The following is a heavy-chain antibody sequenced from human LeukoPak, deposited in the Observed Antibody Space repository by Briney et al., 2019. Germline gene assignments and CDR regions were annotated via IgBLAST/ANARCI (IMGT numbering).Heavy chain of an antibody. CDR3: AKAPPPRGRVYYYMDV. Sequence: GGSLRLSCVASGFTFSSSAMSWVRQAPGKGLEWVSSISGSGGSTYFADSVKGRFTISRDNSKNTLYVQMSSLRAEDTAIYYCAKAPPPRGRVYYYMDVWGNGTTVTVS. CDR1: GFTFSSSA. V-gene: IGHV3-23*01. D-gene: IGHD1-1*01. CDR2: ISGSGGST. J-gene: IGHJ6*03.